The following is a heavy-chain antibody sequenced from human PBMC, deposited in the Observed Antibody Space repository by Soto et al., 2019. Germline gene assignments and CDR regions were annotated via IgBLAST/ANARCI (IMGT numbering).Heavy chain of an antibody. Sequence: GASPRLSCAASGFTFSSYSMNWVRQAPGKGLEWVSYISSSSSTIYYADSVKGRFTISRDNAKNSLYLQMNSLRDEDTAVYYCARDGVPAAKAHYYYGMEVWGQGATVTVSS. D-gene: IGHD2-2*01. J-gene: IGHJ6*02. V-gene: IGHV3-48*02. CDR3: ARDGVPAAKAHYYYGMEV. CDR1: GFTFSSYS. CDR2: ISSSSSTI.